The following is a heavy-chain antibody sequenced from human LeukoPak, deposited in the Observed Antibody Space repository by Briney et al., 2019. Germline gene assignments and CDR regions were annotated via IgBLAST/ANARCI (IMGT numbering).Heavy chain of an antibody. D-gene: IGHD6-13*01. CDR3: AREVRVAADATYDY. CDR2: IHYSGST. Sequence: SETLSLTCAVYGGSFSGYYWSWIRHPPGKGLEWIGYIHYSGSTYYNPSLKSRLTISVDTSNNQFSLKLSSVTAADTAVYYCAREVRVAADATYDYWGQGSLVTVSS. CDR1: GGSFSGYY. V-gene: IGHV4-34*09. J-gene: IGHJ4*02.